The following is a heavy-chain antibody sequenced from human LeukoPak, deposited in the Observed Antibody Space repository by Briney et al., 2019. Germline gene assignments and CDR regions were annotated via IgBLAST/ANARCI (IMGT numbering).Heavy chain of an antibody. Sequence: ASVKVSCKASGYTFTNYYIHWVRQAPGQGLEWMGIINPSDGSTSYTQKFQGRVTMTRDMSTSTVYMELSSLRSEDTAVYYCARVLHPGPFDYWGQGTLVTVSS. CDR1: GYTFTNYY. V-gene: IGHV1-46*01. CDR2: INPSDGST. CDR3: ARVLHPGPFDY. J-gene: IGHJ4*02.